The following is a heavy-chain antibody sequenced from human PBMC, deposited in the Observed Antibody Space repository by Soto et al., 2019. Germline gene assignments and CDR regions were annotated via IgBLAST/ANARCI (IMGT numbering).Heavy chain of an antibody. CDR1: RGTFSTYG. V-gene: IGHV1-69*06. D-gene: IGHD2-21*01. CDR2: LLPSSGTA. Sequence: QVQLVQSGAEVKKPGSSVTVSCMASRGTFSTYGINWVRQAPGQGLEWVGGLLPSSGTANYAQKFQGRVTIVADNSTTTAYLDLSSLSSEDTAVYYCALAVGMAPYFGMDVWGQGTTITVS. J-gene: IGHJ6*02. CDR3: ALAVGMAPYFGMDV.